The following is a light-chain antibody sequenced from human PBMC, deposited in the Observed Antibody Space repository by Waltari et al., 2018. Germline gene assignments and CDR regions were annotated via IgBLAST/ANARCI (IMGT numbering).Light chain of an antibody. V-gene: IGKV1-39*01. CDR2: AAS. CDR1: QSIGTY. J-gene: IGKJ1*01. CDR3: QQSYTTPRT. Sequence: IQMTQSPSSLSASVGDRVTSTRRASQSIGTYLNWYQHKPGRAPELLIYAASTLQGGVPSRFSGSGSETHFTLAISSLQREDFATYYCQQSYTTPRTFGQGTKVEIK.